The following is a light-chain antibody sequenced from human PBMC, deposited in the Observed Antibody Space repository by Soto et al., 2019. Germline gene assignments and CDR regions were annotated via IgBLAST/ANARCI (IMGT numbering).Light chain of an antibody. CDR3: GTWDSRLSAYV. CDR1: SSNIGNNY. Sequence: QSVLTQPPSVSAAPGQKVTISCSGSSSNIGNNYVSWYQQLPGTAPKLLIYDNNKRPSGIPDRFSGSKSGTSATLGITGLQTGDEADYYCGTWDSRLSAYVFGTGPRSPS. V-gene: IGLV1-51*01. J-gene: IGLJ1*01. CDR2: DNN.